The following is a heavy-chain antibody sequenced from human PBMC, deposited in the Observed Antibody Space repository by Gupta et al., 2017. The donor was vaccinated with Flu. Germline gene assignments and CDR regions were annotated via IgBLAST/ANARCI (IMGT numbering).Heavy chain of an antibody. J-gene: IGHJ4*02. CDR3: AKVGLLWFGELLYFDY. D-gene: IGHD3-10*01. CDR2: ISHNGINR. V-gene: IGHV3-30*18. Sequence: HWVRQAPGKGLEWVAVISHNGINRYYADSVKGRFTISRDNSKNTLYLQMNSLRAEDTAVYYCAKVGLLWFGELLYFDYWGQGTLVTVSS.